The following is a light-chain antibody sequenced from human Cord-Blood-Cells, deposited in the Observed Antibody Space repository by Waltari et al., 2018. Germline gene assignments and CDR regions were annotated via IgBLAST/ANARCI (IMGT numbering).Light chain of an antibody. CDR2: AAS. Sequence: DIQLTQSPSFLSASVGDRVPITCRASQGISSYLAWYQQKPGKAPKLLIYAASTLQSGVPSRFSGSGSGTEFTLTISSLQPEDFATYYCQQLNSYPPYTFGQGTKLEIK. J-gene: IGKJ2*01. CDR3: QQLNSYPPYT. V-gene: IGKV1-9*01. CDR1: QGISSY.